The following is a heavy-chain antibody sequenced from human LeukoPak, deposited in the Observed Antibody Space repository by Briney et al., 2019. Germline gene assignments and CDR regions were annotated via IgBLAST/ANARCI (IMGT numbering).Heavy chain of an antibody. CDR2: INPSGGST. J-gene: IGHJ4*02. Sequence: GASVKVSCRASGYTFTSYYMHWVRQAPGEGLEWMGIINPSGGSTSYAQKFQGRVTMTRDTSTSTVYMELSSLRSEDTAVYYCARAGAYCGGDCYPALDYWGQGTLVTVSS. CDR3: ARAGAYCGGDCYPALDY. CDR1: GYTFTSYY. D-gene: IGHD2-21*02. V-gene: IGHV1-46*01.